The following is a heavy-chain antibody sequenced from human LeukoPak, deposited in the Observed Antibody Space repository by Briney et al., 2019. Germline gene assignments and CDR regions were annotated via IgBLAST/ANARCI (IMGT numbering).Heavy chain of an antibody. CDR2: INSDGSST. V-gene: IGHV3-74*01. J-gene: IGHJ5*02. D-gene: IGHD3-10*01. CDR3: ATSRGNWFDP. CDR1: GFXFSTYW. Sequence: PGGSLRLSCAASGFXFSTYWIHWVRQAPGKGLVWVSRINSDGSSTIYADSVKGRFTISRDNAKNTLYLQMNSLRAEDTAVYYCATSRGNWFDPWGQGTLVTVSS.